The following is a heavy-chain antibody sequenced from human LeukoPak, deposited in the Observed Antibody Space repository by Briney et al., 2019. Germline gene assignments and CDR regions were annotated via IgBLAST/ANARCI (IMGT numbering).Heavy chain of an antibody. J-gene: IGHJ4*02. Sequence: GASVKVSCKASGYTFTGYYMHWVRQAPGQGLEWMGWINPNSGGTNYAQKFQGRVTMTRDTSISTAYMELSRLRSDDTAVYYCAREVPDGDFWSGYYVRGLNTYYFDYWGQGTLVTVSS. CDR2: INPNSGGT. CDR3: AREVPDGDFWSGYYVRGLNTYYFDY. D-gene: IGHD3-3*01. CDR1: GYTFTGYY. V-gene: IGHV1-2*02.